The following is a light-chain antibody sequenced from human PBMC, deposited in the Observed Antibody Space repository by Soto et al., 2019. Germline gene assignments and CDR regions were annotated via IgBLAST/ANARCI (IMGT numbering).Light chain of an antibody. Sequence: QSALTQPASVSGSPGQSITISCTGTSSDVGGYNYVSWYQQHPGKAPKLMIYEVSNRTSGVSNRFSGSMSGNTASLTISGVQAEDEADYYCRSYTSSSTLVFGGGTKVTVL. V-gene: IGLV2-14*01. J-gene: IGLJ2*01. CDR3: RSYTSSSTLV. CDR1: SSDVGGYNY. CDR2: EVS.